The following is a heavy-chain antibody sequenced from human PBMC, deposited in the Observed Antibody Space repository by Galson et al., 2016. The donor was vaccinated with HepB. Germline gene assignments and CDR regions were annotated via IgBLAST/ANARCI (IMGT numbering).Heavy chain of an antibody. V-gene: IGHV1-2*02. J-gene: IGHJ4*02. CDR1: GYRFTGQY. CDR3: ARGPYYDYIWGSCRAFFDY. D-gene: IGHD3-16*02. Sequence: SVKVSCKASGYRFTGQYMHWVRQAPGQGLEWMGWINPNSGGTNYAQKFQGRVTMTRDTSISTAYMELGRLRSDDTAVYYCARGPYYDYIWGSCRAFFDYWGQGTLVTVSS. CDR2: INPNSGGT.